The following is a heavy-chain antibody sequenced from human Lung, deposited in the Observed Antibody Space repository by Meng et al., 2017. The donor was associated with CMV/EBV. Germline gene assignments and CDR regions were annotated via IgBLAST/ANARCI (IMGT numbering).Heavy chain of an antibody. CDR1: GGTFSSYA. D-gene: IGHD2-2*01. V-gene: IGHV1-69*10. Sequence: XVXVSXXASGGTFSSYAISWVRQAPGQGLEWMGGIIPILGIANYAQKFQGRVTITADKSTSTAYMELSSLRSEDTAVYYCARVWGRYCSSTSCLWGYYFDYWGQGXLVTVSS. CDR3: ARVWGRYCSSTSCLWGYYFDY. CDR2: IIPILGIA. J-gene: IGHJ4*02.